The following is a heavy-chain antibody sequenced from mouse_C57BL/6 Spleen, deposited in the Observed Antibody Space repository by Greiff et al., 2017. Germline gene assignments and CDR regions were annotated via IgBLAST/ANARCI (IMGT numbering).Heavy chain of an antibody. CDR2: INYDGSST. Sequence: EVKLMESEGGLVQPGSSMKLSCTASGFTFSDYYMAWVRQVPEKGLEWVANINYDGSSTYYLDSLKSRFIISRDNAKNILYLQMSSLKSEDTATYYCAREDDGDKYWGQGTLVTVSA. CDR1: GFTFSDYY. CDR3: AREDDGDKY. D-gene: IGHD2-13*01. J-gene: IGHJ3*01. V-gene: IGHV5-16*01.